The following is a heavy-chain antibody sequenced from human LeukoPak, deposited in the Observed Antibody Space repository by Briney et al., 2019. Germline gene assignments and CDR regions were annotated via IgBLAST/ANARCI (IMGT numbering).Heavy chain of an antibody. J-gene: IGHJ4*02. V-gene: IGHV4-59*01. Sequence: SETLSLTCTVSGDSISSYYWSWLRQPPGKGLEWLGYIYYSGSTNYNPSLKSRVTISVDTSKNQFSLKLSSVTAADTAVYYCARDSRYYYDSSGFDYWGQGTLVTVSS. CDR2: IYYSGST. CDR1: GDSISSYY. CDR3: ARDSRYYYDSSGFDY. D-gene: IGHD3-22*01.